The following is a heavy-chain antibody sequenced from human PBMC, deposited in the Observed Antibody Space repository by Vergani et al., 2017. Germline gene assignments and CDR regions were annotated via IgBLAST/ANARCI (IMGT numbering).Heavy chain of an antibody. CDR2: IYYSGST. CDR1: GGSISSYY. J-gene: IGHJ5*02. Sequence: QVQLQESGPGLVKPSETLSLTCTVSGGSISSYYWSWIRQPPGKGLEWIGYIYYSGSTNYNPSLKSRVTISVDTSKNQFSLKLSSVTAADTAVYYCARDGSSYWNSWFDPWGQGTLVTVSS. V-gene: IGHV4-59*01. CDR3: ARDGSSYWNSWFDP. D-gene: IGHD6-6*01.